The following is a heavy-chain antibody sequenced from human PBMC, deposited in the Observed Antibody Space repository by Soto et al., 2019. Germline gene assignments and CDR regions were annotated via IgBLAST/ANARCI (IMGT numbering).Heavy chain of an antibody. CDR1: GFIFGFYW. CDR2: IERHGNDK. V-gene: IGHV3-7*03. CDR3: ARIRATDYEIDY. Sequence: EVHLEDSGGDLVQPGGSLRLSCSASGFIFGFYWMTWVRQAPGKGLEWVANIERHGNDKYYVDSVTGRFTNSRDNAQNSLFLQMNNLRAEDTAVYFCARIRATDYEIDYWGQGTLVTVSS. J-gene: IGHJ4*02. D-gene: IGHD3-22*01.